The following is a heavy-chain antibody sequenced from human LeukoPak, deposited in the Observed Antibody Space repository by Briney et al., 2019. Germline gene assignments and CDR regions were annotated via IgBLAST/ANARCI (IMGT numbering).Heavy chain of an antibody. J-gene: IGHJ3*02. CDR3: ARGSVGQHLSI. CDR1: GGSISSGVYY. V-gene: IGHV4-31*03. CDR2: IYYSGNT. Sequence: KPSQTLSLTCTVSGGSISSGVYYWSWIRQHPGKGLEWIGYIYYSGNTYYNPSLKSRVTMSLDTSKNQFSLKLSSVTAADAAVFYCARGSVGQHLSIWGQGTMVTVSS. D-gene: IGHD4-23*01.